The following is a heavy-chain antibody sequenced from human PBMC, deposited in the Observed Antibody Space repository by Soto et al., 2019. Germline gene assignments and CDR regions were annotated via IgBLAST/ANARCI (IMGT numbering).Heavy chain of an antibody. CDR3: GRGGPAYCGGHCPIPGAFDI. D-gene: IGHD2-21*02. Sequence: SVKVSCKASGGTFSSYTISWVRQAPGQGLERMGGIIPIFGTANYAQKFQGRVTMTADESTSTAYMELSRLRCEDTAVDYCGRGGPAYCGGHCPIPGAFDIWGQGTMVPVSS. CDR1: GGTFSSYT. J-gene: IGHJ3*02. CDR2: IIPIFGTA. V-gene: IGHV1-69*13.